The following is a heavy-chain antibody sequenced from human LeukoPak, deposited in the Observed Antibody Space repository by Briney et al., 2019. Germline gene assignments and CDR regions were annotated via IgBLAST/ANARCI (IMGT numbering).Heavy chain of an antibody. J-gene: IGHJ4*02. CDR3: AFRITIFGVVRDY. V-gene: IGHV4-34*01. CDR1: GGSFSGYY. Sequence: SETLSLTCAVYGGSFSGYYWSWIRQPPGKGLEWIGEINHSGSTNYNPSLKSRVTISVDTSKNQFSLKLSSVTAADTAVYYCAFRITIFGVVRDYWGQGTLVTVSS. D-gene: IGHD3-3*01. CDR2: INHSGST.